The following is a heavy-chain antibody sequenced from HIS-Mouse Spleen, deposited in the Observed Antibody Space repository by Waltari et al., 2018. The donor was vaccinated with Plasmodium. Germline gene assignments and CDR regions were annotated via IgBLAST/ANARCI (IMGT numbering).Heavy chain of an antibody. CDR2: RSYDGINK. CDR3: ATSGLTGGTYYFDY. D-gene: IGHD7-27*01. J-gene: IGHJ4*02. V-gene: IGHV3-30*03. CDR1: GFAFSSYG. Sequence: QVQLVESGGGVVQPGRSLRLSCAASGFAFSSYGMHWVRQAPGKGLGWVAFRSYDGINKYYADSVKGRFTISRDNSKNPLYLQMNSLRAEDTAVYYCATSGLTGGTYYFDYWGQGTLVTVSS.